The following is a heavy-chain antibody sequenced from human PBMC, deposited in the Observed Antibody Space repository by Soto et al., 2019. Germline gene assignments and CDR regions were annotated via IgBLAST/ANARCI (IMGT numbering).Heavy chain of an antibody. CDR3: VKVLVPLWGNYGLDV. D-gene: IGHD2-2*01. CDR1: GFTFGNFA. Sequence: EMQLLESGGGLVQPGGSLRLSCAASGFTFGNFAMSWVRQAPGKGLEWVSSISSSGGGAFYADSVKGRFTISRDNSKETLSLQVSSLRAEDTAVYYCVKVLVPLWGNYGLDVWGQGATVTVSS. V-gene: IGHV3-23*01. J-gene: IGHJ6*02. CDR2: ISSSGGGA.